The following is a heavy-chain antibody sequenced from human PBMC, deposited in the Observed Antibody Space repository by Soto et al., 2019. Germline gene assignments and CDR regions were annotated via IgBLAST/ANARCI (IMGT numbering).Heavy chain of an antibody. D-gene: IGHD3-3*01. CDR2: ISYDGSNK. V-gene: IGHV3-30*18. J-gene: IGHJ6*02. Sequence: QVQLVESGGGVVQPGRSLRLSCAASGFTFSSYGMHWVRQAPGKGLEWVAVISYDGSNKYYADSVKGRFTISRDNSKNTLYLLMNSLRAEDTAVYYCAKSRGNYDFWSGHYYYYGMDVWGQGTTVTVSS. CDR1: GFTFSSYG. CDR3: AKSRGNYDFWSGHYYYYGMDV.